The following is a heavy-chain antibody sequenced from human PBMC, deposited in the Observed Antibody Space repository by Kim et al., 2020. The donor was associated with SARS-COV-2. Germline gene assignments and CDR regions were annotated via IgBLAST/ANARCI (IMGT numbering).Heavy chain of an antibody. D-gene: IGHD6-19*01. CDR2: IHHSGST. CDR1: GESFSGHY. V-gene: IGHV4-34*01. Sequence: SETLSLTCAVHGESFSGHYWSWIRQPPGKGLEWIGGIHHSGSTKCNPSHKSRVTISQDTTMNYFSLKLSSVTAADTALYYCARGNMAVARTGYFDYWGQGTLVTVSS. J-gene: IGHJ4*02. CDR3: ARGNMAVARTGYFDY.